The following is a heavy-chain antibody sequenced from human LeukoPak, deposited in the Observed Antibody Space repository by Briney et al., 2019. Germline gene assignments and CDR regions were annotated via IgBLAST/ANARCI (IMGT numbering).Heavy chain of an antibody. CDR3: ARGVTMVRGVIAYLDY. CDR1: GGSISSSSYY. Sequence: PSETLSLTCTVSGGSISSSSYYWGWIRQPPGKGLEWIGSIYHSGSTYYNPSLKSRVTISVDTSKNQFSLKLSSVTAADTAVYYCARGVTMVRGVIAYLDYWGQGTLVTVSS. V-gene: IGHV4-39*07. CDR2: IYHSGST. D-gene: IGHD3-10*01. J-gene: IGHJ4*02.